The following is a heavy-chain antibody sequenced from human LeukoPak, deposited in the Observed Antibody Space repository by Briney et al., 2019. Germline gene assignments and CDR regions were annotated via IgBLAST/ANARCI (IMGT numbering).Heavy chain of an antibody. D-gene: IGHD2-21*01. CDR1: GFTFSSYA. Sequence: KPGGSLRLSCAASGFTFSSYAMSWVRQAPGKGLEWVSSISSSSSYIYYADSVKGRFTISRDNAKNSLYLQMNSLRAEDTAVYYCARVVELLYCGGDCYYNWFDPWGQGTLVTVSS. CDR3: ARVVELLYCGGDCYYNWFDP. J-gene: IGHJ5*02. CDR2: ISSSSSYI. V-gene: IGHV3-21*01.